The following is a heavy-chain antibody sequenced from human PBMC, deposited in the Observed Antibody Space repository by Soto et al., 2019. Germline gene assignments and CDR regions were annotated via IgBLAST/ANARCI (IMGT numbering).Heavy chain of an antibody. V-gene: IGHV1-18*01. CDR2: ISVYNGNT. CDR1: GYTFTSYG. CDR3: AKTGLVQEYYFDY. J-gene: IGHJ4*02. D-gene: IGHD1-26*01. Sequence: ASVKVSCKASGYTFTSYGISWVRQAPGQGLEWMGWISVYNGNTNYPQKLQGRVTMTTDTSTGTAYMELRSLQSDDTAVYYCAKTGLVQEYYFDYWGQGTPVTVS.